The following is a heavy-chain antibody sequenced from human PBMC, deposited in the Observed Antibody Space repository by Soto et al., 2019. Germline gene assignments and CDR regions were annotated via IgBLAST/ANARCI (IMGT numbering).Heavy chain of an antibody. CDR2: IKHDGSVQ. V-gene: IGHV3-7*03. D-gene: IGHD6-19*01. CDR1: GFTFSGYW. CDR3: ARASYSNGWYRFDL. J-gene: IGHJ4*02. Sequence: QLVESGGGLVQPGGSLRLSCEASGFTFSGYWMSWVRQAPGKGLEWVADIKHDGSVQYYVDSVKGRFTISRDNANKLLYLQMNGLRAEDTALYYCARASYSNGWYRFDLWGQGTLVTVSS.